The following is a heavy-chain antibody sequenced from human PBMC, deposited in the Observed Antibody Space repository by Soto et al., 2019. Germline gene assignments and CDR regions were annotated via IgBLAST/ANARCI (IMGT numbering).Heavy chain of an antibody. CDR3: ATRPWFGELNTFDM. Sequence: QPGGSLRLSCAASGFTFSSYWMHWVRQVPGKGLMWVSHITSDGRRTTYADSVKGRITISRDNAKNTLYLQMNTLRAEDTAVYYCATRPWFGELNTFDMWGQGTMVTVSS. CDR2: ITSDGRRT. CDR1: GFTFSSYW. D-gene: IGHD3-10*01. J-gene: IGHJ3*02. V-gene: IGHV3-74*01.